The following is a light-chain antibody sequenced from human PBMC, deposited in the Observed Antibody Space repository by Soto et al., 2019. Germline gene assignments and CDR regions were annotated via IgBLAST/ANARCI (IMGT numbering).Light chain of an antibody. J-gene: IGKJ1*01. CDR1: QTISSW. V-gene: IGKV1-5*03. CDR3: QHYNSYSEA. Sequence: DIQMTQSPSTLSGSVGDRVTITFRASQTISSWLAWYQQKPGKAPKLLIYKASTLKSGVPSRFSDSGSGTEFTLTISSLQPDDFATYYCQHYNSYSEAFGQGTKVDIK. CDR2: KAS.